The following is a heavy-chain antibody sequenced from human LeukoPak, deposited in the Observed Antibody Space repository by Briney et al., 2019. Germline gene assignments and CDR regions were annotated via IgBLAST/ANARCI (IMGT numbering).Heavy chain of an antibody. CDR2: INPSGGGT. CDR1: GFTFSSYA. D-gene: IGHD2-15*01. V-gene: IGHV3-23*01. J-gene: IGHJ4*02. CDR3: ASRGYCSGGSCPPAY. Sequence: GGSLRLSCAASGFTFSSYAMNWVRQAPGKGLEWVSAINPSGGGTYYADSVKGRFTISRDNFKTTLSLQMNSLRAEDTAVYYCASRGYCSGGSCPPAYWGQATLVTVSS.